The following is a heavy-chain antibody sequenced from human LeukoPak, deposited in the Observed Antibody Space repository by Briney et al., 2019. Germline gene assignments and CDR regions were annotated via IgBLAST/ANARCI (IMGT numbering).Heavy chain of an antibody. CDR2: INPSGGST. Sequence: VASVKVSCKASGGTFSSYAISWVRQAPGQGLEWMGIINPSGGSTSYAQKFQGRVTMTRDTSTSTVHMELSSLRSEDTAVYYCARDRQQLVPYYYFDYWGQGTLVTVSS. V-gene: IGHV1-46*01. J-gene: IGHJ4*02. D-gene: IGHD6-13*01. CDR3: ARDRQQLVPYYYFDY. CDR1: GGTFSSYA.